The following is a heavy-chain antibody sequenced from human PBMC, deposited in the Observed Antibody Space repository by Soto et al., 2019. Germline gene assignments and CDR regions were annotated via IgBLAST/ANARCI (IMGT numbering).Heavy chain of an antibody. D-gene: IGHD1-20*01. Sequence: SETLSLTCAVSGASISGSYYYWAWLRQSPGKGPEWIGSVFYTGFTSYNPSLESRVSVSVDTSKSQFSLKLSAVTAADTAVYYCATSQKGYNWNYFDHWGQGALVTISS. V-gene: IGHV4-39*01. J-gene: IGHJ4*02. CDR1: GASISGSYYY. CDR3: ATSQKGYNWNYFDH. CDR2: VFYTGFT.